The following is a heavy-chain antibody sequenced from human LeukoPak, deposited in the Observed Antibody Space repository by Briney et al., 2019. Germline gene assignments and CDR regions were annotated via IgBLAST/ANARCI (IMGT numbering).Heavy chain of an antibody. Sequence: GASVKVSCKASGGTFSSYAISWVRQAPGQGLEWMGGIIPIFGTANYAQKFQGRVTITADESTSTAYMELSSLRSEDTAVYYCARANYGDYGNYFDYWGQGTLVTVSS. CDR1: GGTFSSYA. D-gene: IGHD4-17*01. J-gene: IGHJ4*02. CDR2: IIPIFGTA. V-gene: IGHV1-69*13. CDR3: ARANYGDYGNYFDY.